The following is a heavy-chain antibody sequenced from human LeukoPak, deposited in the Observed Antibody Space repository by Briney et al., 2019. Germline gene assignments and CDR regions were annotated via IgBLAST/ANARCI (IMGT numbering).Heavy chain of an antibody. J-gene: IGHJ3*02. CDR2: IYYCGST. D-gene: IGHD6-13*01. CDR3: ARDTPLGYSSNWYYAFDI. V-gene: IGHV4-59*01. CDR1: GRSISSYY. Sequence: SETLSLTCTVSGRSISSYYWSWIRQPPGKGLEWIGYIYYCGSTNYNPSLKSRVTISVDTTKNQFTLRLNSVTAADTAVYYCARDTPLGYSSNWYYAFDIWGQGTMVTVSS.